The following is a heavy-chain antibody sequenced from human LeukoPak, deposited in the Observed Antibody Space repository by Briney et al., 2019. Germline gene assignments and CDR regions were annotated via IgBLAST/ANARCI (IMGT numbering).Heavy chain of an antibody. CDR2: IIPIFGTA. V-gene: IGHV1-69*13. D-gene: IGHD6-6*01. J-gene: IGHJ5*02. Sequence: WASVKVSCKASGGTFSSYAISWVRQAPGQGLEWMGGIIPIFGTANYAQKFQGRVTITADESTSTAYMELSSLRSEDTAVYYCASLPTFEYSSSTFPGWFDPWGQGTLVTVSS. CDR1: GGTFSSYA. CDR3: ASLPTFEYSSSTFPGWFDP.